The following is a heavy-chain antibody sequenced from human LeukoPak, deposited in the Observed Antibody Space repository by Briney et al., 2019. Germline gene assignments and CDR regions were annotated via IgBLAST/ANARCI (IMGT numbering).Heavy chain of an antibody. Sequence: PGGSLRLSCAASGFTFSSYAMHWVRQAPGKGLEWVAVISYDGSNKYYADSVKGRFTISRDNSKNTLYLQMNSLRAEDTAVYYCARGDGVSTLNDAFDIWGQGTMVTVS. V-gene: IGHV3-30-3*01. D-gene: IGHD2-8*01. CDR3: ARGDGVSTLNDAFDI. CDR2: ISYDGSNK. CDR1: GFTFSSYA. J-gene: IGHJ3*02.